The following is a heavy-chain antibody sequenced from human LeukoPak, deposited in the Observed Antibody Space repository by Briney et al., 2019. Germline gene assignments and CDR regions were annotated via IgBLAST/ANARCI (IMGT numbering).Heavy chain of an antibody. V-gene: IGHV3-23*01. CDR1: GFTFSSYA. CDR2: ISAGGGST. D-gene: IGHD1-26*01. Sequence: GGSLRLSCAASGFTFSSYAITWVRPAPGKGLEWVSSISAGGGSTYYADSVKGRFTISRDNSKNTLYLHMSSLRAEDTAVYYCAKDISGSWTDKSFDSWGQGTLVTVSS. J-gene: IGHJ4*02. CDR3: AKDISGSWTDKSFDS.